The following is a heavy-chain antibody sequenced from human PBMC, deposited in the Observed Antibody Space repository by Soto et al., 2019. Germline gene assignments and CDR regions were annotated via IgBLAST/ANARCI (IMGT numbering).Heavy chain of an antibody. CDR2: IYYSGST. V-gene: IGHV4-30-4*01. CDR1: GGSISSGDYY. J-gene: IGHJ5*02. D-gene: IGHD6-6*01. Sequence: QVQLQESGPGLVKPSQTLSLTCTVSGGSISSGDYYWSWIRQPPGNGLEWIGYIYYSGSTFYNPSLKSRLTISVDTSKNQFSLKLSSVTAADTVVYYCARERPDGARLDPWGQGTLVTVSS. CDR3: ARERPDGARLDP.